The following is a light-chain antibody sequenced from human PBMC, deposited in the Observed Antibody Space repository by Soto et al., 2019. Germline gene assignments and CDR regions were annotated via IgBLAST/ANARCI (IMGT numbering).Light chain of an antibody. Sequence: QSVLTQPASVSGSPGQSITISCTGTSSDVGGFNYVSWYQQHPGKAPKFMIYDVSNRPSGVSNRFSGSKSGNTASLTISGLQAEDEAYYYCCSYTSSSPYVFGTGTKLTVL. V-gene: IGLV2-14*01. CDR3: CSYTSSSPYV. J-gene: IGLJ1*01. CDR2: DVS. CDR1: SSDVGGFNY.